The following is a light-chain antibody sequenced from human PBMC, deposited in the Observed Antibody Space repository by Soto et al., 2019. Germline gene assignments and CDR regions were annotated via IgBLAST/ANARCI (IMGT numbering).Light chain of an antibody. CDR1: QSVGSTY. V-gene: IGKV3-20*01. Sequence: DIVLTQSPGTLSLSPGERATLSCRASQSVGSTYLAWYQQKPGQAPRILIFGASNRATGIPDRFSGSGSGTDFTLTISRLEPEDCAVYYCQHYGSSSYTFGQGTKLEIK. J-gene: IGKJ2*01. CDR3: QHYGSSSYT. CDR2: GAS.